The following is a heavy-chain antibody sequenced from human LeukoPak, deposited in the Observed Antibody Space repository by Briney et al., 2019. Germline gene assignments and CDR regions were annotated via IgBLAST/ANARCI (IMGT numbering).Heavy chain of an antibody. CDR3: ARQGPNYDILTGEWFDP. J-gene: IGHJ5*02. D-gene: IGHD3-9*01. CDR2: IYYSGST. V-gene: IGHV4-59*01. CDR1: GGSISSYY. Sequence: SETLSLTCTVSGGSISSYYWSWIRQPPGKGLEWIGYIYYSGSTNYNPSLKSRVTISVDTSKNQFSLKLSSVTAADTAVYYCARQGPNYDILTGEWFDPWGQGTLVTVSS.